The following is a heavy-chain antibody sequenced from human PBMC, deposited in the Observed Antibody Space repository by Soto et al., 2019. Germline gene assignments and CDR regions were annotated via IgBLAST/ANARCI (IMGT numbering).Heavy chain of an antibody. Sequence: QVHLVQSGAEVKKPGASVKVSCQGSGYAFTTYGITGVRQAPGQGLEWMGWISAHNGNTNYAQKPQGTVTVTRDTSTTPAHMELRSVRCAATAVYYCARGTYGDYWGQGALVTVSS. D-gene: IGHD4-17*01. CDR3: ARGTYGDY. J-gene: IGHJ4*02. V-gene: IGHV1-18*01. CDR2: ISAHNGNT. CDR1: GYAFTTYG.